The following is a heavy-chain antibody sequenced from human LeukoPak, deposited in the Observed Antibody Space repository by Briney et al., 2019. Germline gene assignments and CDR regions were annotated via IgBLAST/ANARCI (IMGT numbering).Heavy chain of an antibody. Sequence: GGSLRLSCAASGLTFSSYGMSWVRQAPGRGLEWVSAISTTGGTTYYADSVRGRFTISRDNSRNTLYLQMNSLRAEDTAVYYCARDGRDYYGSGSPNSDWGQGTLVTVSS. J-gene: IGHJ4*02. V-gene: IGHV3-23*01. CDR3: ARDGRDYYGSGSPNSD. CDR1: GLTFSSYG. CDR2: ISTTGGTT. D-gene: IGHD3-10*01.